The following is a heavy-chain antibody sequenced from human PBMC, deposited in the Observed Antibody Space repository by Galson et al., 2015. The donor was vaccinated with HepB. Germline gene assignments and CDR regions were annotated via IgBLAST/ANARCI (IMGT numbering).Heavy chain of an antibody. Sequence: LSLTCTVSGGSISSGDYYWSWIRQPPGKGLEWIGYIYYSGSTYYNPSLKSRVTISVDTSKNQFSLKLSSVTAADTAVYYCASYYYDSSGYYYQPYFDYWGQGTLVTVSS. J-gene: IGHJ4*02. D-gene: IGHD3-22*01. CDR2: IYYSGST. CDR1: GGSISSGDYY. CDR3: ASYYYDSSGYYYQPYFDY. V-gene: IGHV4-30-4*01.